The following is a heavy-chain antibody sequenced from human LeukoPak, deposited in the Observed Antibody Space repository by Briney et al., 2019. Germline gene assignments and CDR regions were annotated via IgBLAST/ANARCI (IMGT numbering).Heavy chain of an antibody. Sequence: GGSLRLSCAASGLSVSTNYMSWVRQAPGKGLEWVSFIYSDGRTDYADSVKGRFTISRDNSKNTLYLQMNSLRVEDTAVYYCARFITMIVDDDAFDIWGQGTMVTVSS. CDR3: ARFITMIVDDDAFDI. CDR2: IYSDGRT. V-gene: IGHV3-53*01. CDR1: GLSVSTNY. J-gene: IGHJ3*02. D-gene: IGHD3-22*01.